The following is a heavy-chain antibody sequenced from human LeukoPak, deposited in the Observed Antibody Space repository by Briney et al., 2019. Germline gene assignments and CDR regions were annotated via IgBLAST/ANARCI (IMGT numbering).Heavy chain of an antibody. CDR1: GFTFSGYW. CDR3: ARAGYSSEFDS. D-gene: IGHD6-19*01. CDR2: INSDGYSI. Sequence: GGSLRLSCAASGFTFSGYWMHWVRQAPGKGVVWVSRINSDGYSITYADSVKGRFTISRDNAKNTLYLQMNSLIAEDTAVYFCARAGYSSEFDSWGQGTLVTVSS. V-gene: IGHV3-74*03. J-gene: IGHJ5*01.